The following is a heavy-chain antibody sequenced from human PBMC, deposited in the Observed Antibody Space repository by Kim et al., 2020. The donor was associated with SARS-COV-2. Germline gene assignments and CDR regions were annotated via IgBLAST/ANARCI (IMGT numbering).Heavy chain of an antibody. CDR2: ISYDGSNK. CDR3: ARLARDGGDY. V-gene: IGHV3-33*05. CDR1: GFTFSSYG. J-gene: IGHJ4*02. Sequence: GGSLRLSCEASGFTFSSYGMHWVRQAPGKGLEWVAVISYDGSNKYYADSVKGRFTISRDNSKNTLYLQMNSLRAEDTAVYYCARLARDGGDYWGQGTLVTVSS.